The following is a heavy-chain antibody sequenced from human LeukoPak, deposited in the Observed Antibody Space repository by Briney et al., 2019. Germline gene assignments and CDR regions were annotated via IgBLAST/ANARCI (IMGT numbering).Heavy chain of an antibody. CDR1: GFTFSSYW. CDR2: IKQDGSEK. Sequence: GGSPRLSCAASGFTFSSYWMSWVRQAPGKGLEWVANIKQDGSEKYYVDSVKGRFTISRDNAKNSLYLQMNSLRAEDTAVYYCARIRRGWSQNWDYWGQGTLVTVSS. J-gene: IGHJ4*02. V-gene: IGHV3-7*01. CDR3: ARIRRGWSQNWDY. D-gene: IGHD6-19*01.